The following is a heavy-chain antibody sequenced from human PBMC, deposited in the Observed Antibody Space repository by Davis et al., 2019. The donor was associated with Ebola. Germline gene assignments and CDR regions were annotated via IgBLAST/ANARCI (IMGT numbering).Heavy chain of an antibody. CDR3: AKEGAVDTAMVFLASYYFDY. CDR1: GFTFSSCA. Sequence: PGGSLRLSCAASGFTFSSCAMSWVRQAPGKGLEWVSAISGSGGSTYYADSVKGRFTISRDNSKNTLYLQMNSLRAEDTAVHYCAKEGAVDTAMVFLASYYFDYWGQGTLVTVSS. D-gene: IGHD5-18*01. CDR2: ISGSGGST. V-gene: IGHV3-23*01. J-gene: IGHJ4*02.